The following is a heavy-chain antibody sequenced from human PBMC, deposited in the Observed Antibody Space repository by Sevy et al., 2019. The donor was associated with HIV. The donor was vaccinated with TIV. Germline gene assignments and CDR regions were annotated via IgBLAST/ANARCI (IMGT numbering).Heavy chain of an antibody. CDR3: AGGRYDSSGSFDAVDI. D-gene: IGHD3-22*01. V-gene: IGHV3-23*01. CDR2: IFGSGGGT. J-gene: IGHJ3*02. CDR1: GFTFSSYA. Sequence: GGSLRLSCAASGFTFSSYAMNWVRQAPGKGLEWVSTIFGSGGGTYYADSVKGRFTMSRDNSKNTLYLQMNSLRAEDTAVYYCAGGRYDSSGSFDAVDIWGQGTMVTVSS.